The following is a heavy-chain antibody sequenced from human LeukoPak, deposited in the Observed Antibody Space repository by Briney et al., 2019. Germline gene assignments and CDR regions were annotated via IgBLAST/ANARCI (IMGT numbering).Heavy chain of an antibody. CDR3: ATRGLSGYYYGMDV. V-gene: IGHV3-66*01. Sequence: PGGSLRLSCAASGFTVSRNYTRWARLAPGKGLEWVPIITRAGSQHSETSVKARFTISRDNSKNTVYLQMNSLRAEDTAVYYCATRGLSGYYYGMDVWGQGTTVTVSS. J-gene: IGHJ6*02. D-gene: IGHD3-10*01. CDR2: ITRAGSQ. CDR1: GFTVSRNY.